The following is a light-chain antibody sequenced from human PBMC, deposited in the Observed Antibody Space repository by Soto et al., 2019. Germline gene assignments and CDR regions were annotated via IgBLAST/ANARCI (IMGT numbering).Light chain of an antibody. CDR2: GSS. V-gene: IGKV3-20*01. Sequence: VLTQSPGTLSLSPGERATLSCRASQTLSSRHLAWYQQKPGQAPRLLIYGSSSRATDIPDRFSGSGSGTDFAHTIISLEPEDFAIYYCQQYGYSRTFGQGTKVEIK. CDR3: QQYGYSRT. J-gene: IGKJ1*01. CDR1: QTLSSRH.